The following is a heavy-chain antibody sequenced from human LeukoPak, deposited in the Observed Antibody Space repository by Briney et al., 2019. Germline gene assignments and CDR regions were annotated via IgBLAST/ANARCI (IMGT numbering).Heavy chain of an antibody. V-gene: IGHV1-18*04. CDR1: GYTFTGYY. CDR2: ISAYNGNT. J-gene: IGHJ4*02. CDR3: ALISYCTTITCYSLDY. Sequence: ASVKVSCKASGYTFTGYYMHWVRQAPGQGLEWMGWISAYNGNTNYAQNLQGRVTMTTDTSTSTAYMELRSLRSDDTAVYYCALISYCTTITCYSLDYWGQGTLVTVSS. D-gene: IGHD2-8*01.